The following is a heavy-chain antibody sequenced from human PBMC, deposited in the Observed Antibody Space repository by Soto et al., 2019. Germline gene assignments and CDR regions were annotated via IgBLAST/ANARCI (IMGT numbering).Heavy chain of an antibody. CDR3: ARKEDSSSYFDY. CDR2: IIPIFGTA. CDR1: GGTFSSYA. D-gene: IGHD6-6*01. Sequence: EASVKVSCKASGGTFSSYAISWVRQAPGQGLEWMGGIIPIFGTANYAQKFQGRVTITADESTSTAYMELSSLRSEDTAVYYCARKEDSSSYFDYWGQGTLVTVSS. V-gene: IGHV1-69*13. J-gene: IGHJ4*02.